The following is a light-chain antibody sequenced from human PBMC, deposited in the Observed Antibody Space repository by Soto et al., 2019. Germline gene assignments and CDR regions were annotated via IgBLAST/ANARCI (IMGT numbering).Light chain of an antibody. V-gene: IGLV2-14*01. CDR3: SSYTSSSTFGV. J-gene: IGLJ3*02. Sequence: QSALTQPASVSGSPGQSITISCTGTSSDVGGHNYVSWYQQHPGKAPKLMIYDVSNRPSGVSNRFSGSKSGNTASLTISGLQAEDEADYYCSSYTSSSTFGVFGGGTKVTVL. CDR2: DVS. CDR1: SSDVGGHNY.